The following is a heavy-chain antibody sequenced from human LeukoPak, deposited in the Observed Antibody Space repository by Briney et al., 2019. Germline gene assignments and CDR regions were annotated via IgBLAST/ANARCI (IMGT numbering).Heavy chain of an antibody. CDR2: IRYDGSNK. J-gene: IGHJ4*02. CDR1: VFTYRSYD. V-gene: IGHV3-30*02. D-gene: IGHD3-3*01. CDR3: AKDPTYYDFWSGPHGY. Sequence: GGSLTLSCAVSVFTYRSYDMHWVPQAPGKGLEGVAYIRYDGSNKHYADSVKGRFTITTDNSKNTLYLQMNSLRAEDTAVYYCAKDPTYYDFWSGPHGYWGQGTLVTVSS.